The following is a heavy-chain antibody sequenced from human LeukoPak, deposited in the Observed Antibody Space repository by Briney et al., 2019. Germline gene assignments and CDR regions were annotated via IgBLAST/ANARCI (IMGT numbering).Heavy chain of an antibody. J-gene: IGHJ4*02. D-gene: IGHD3-22*01. CDR2: IYYSGST. Sequence: PSETLSLTCTVSGGSISSSSYYWGWIRQPPGKGLEWIGSIYYSGSTYYNPSLKSRVTISVDTSKNQFSLKLSSVTAADTAVYYCARLGGVNYYDSSGYSDSLWYWGQGTLVTVSS. V-gene: IGHV4-39*01. CDR1: GGSISSSSYY. CDR3: ARLGGVNYYDSSGYSDSLWY.